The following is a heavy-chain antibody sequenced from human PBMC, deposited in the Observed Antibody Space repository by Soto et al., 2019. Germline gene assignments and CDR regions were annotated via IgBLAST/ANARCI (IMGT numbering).Heavy chain of an antibody. V-gene: IGHV4-30-4*01. CDR3: AREYGDYSN. D-gene: IGHD4-17*01. Sequence: YYSGSTYYNPSLKSRVTISVDTSKNQFSLKLSSVTAADTAVYYCAREYGDYSNWGQGTLVTVSS. J-gene: IGHJ4*02. CDR2: YYSGST.